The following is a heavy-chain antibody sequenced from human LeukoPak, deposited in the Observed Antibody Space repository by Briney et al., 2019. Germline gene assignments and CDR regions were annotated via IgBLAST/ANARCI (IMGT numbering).Heavy chain of an antibody. CDR3: ARMTMVRGVTYYYGMDV. J-gene: IGHJ6*04. CDR2: IDPSDSYT. Sequence: GESLRISCKGSGSRFTSYWISWVRQMPGKGLEWMGRIDPSDSYTNYSPSFQGHVTISADKSISTAYLQWSSLKASDTAMYYCARMTMVRGVTYYYGMDVWGKGTTVTVSS. CDR1: GSRFTSYW. V-gene: IGHV5-10-1*01. D-gene: IGHD3-10*01.